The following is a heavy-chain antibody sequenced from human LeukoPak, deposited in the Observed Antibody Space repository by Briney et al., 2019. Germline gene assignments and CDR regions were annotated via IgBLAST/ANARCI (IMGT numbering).Heavy chain of an antibody. Sequence: GGSLRLSCAASGFTFSSYAMMWVRQAPGKRLEWISSITGSGDGTYYADSVRGRFTISRDNSDNTLYLQVNSLRAEDTAVYFCVKGFVHPTYYFDYWGQEPWSPSP. CDR1: GFTFSSYA. V-gene: IGHV3-23*01. CDR3: VKGFVHPTYYFDY. J-gene: IGHJ4*01. CDR2: ITGSGDGT. D-gene: IGHD3-10*01.